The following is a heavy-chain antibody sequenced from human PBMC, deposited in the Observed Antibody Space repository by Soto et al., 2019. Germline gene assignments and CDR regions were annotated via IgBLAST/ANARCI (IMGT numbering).Heavy chain of an antibody. D-gene: IGHD3-9*01. CDR2: IYHSGST. Sequence: PSETLSLTCAVSGGSISSGGYSWSWIRQPPGKGLEWIGYIYHSGSTYYNPSLKSRVTISVDRSKNQFSLKLSSVTAADTAVYYCARAWQSDILVYRMIVWGQGTTVTVSS. CDR3: ARAWQSDILVYRMIV. J-gene: IGHJ6*02. V-gene: IGHV4-30-2*01. CDR1: GGSISSGGYS.